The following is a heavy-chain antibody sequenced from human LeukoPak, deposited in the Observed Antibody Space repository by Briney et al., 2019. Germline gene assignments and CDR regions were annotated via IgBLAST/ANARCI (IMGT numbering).Heavy chain of an antibody. Sequence: GEALKICCKGCGYSFTSYWIGGVRQMPGKGLGWVGIVYPGDSDTRYRPSFQGQVTISAAKSTTTAYLQWSRLKASATATYYCARQGSCSSTSSSSPVDAMDVWGQGTTVTVSS. CDR3: ARQGSCSSTSSSSPVDAMDV. J-gene: IGHJ6*02. CDR2: VYPGDSDT. CDR1: GYSFTSYW. V-gene: IGHV5-51*01. D-gene: IGHD2-2*01.